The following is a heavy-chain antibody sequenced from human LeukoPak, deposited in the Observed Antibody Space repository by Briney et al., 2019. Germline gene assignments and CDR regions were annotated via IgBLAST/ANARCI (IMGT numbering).Heavy chain of an antibody. CDR2: IYRDGST. V-gene: IGHV3-53*01. CDR1: GFTVSSNY. D-gene: IGHD3-10*01. J-gene: IGHJ6*02. CDR3: ARDTEGSETHSGMDV. Sequence: GGSLRLSCAASGFTVSSNYMNWVRQAPGKGLEWVSTIYRDGSTYYADSVRGRFTISRDNSKNTLYLQMNNLRAEDAAVYYCARDTEGSETHSGMDVWGQGTTVTVS.